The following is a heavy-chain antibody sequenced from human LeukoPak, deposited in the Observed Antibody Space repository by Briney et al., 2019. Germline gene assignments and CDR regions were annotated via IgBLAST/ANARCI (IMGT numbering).Heavy chain of an antibody. J-gene: IGHJ4*02. V-gene: IGHV3-30-3*01. CDR2: ISSDGSSK. D-gene: IGHD5-24*01. Sequence: PGRSLRLSCAASGFTFSSYVMHWVRQAPGKGLEWVAVISSDGSSKYYADSVKGRFTISRDTSKNTLYLQMSSLRPEDSAVYSCARQSQYYFDYWGQGTLVTVSS. CDR3: ARQSQYYFDY. CDR1: GFTFSSYV.